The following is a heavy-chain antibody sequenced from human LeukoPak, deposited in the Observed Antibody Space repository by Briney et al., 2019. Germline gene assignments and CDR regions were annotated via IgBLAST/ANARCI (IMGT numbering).Heavy chain of an antibody. J-gene: IGHJ4*02. CDR3: ARTPITMIIVAPPPDY. CDR2: ISGYNGNT. Sequence: ASVKVSCTASGYTFTDRYIHWVRQAPGQGLEWMGWISGYNGNTNYAQKFQGRVTMTTDTSTSTAYMEVRSLRSDDTAVYYCARTPITMIIVAPPPDYWGQGTLVTVSS. D-gene: IGHD3-22*01. V-gene: IGHV1-18*04. CDR1: GYTFTDRY.